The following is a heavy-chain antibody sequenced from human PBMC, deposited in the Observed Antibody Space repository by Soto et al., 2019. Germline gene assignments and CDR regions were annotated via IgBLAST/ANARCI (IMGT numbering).Heavy chain of an antibody. V-gene: IGHV2-5*02. D-gene: IGHD1-20*01. CDR2: IYWDDDK. CDR3: AHRRYNWNGANWFDP. J-gene: IGHJ5*02. CDR1: GFSLSTSGVG. Sequence: QITLKESGPTLVKPTQTLTLTCTFSGFSLSTSGVGVGWIRQPPGKALEWLALIYWDDDKRYSPSLKSRLTITMDTSKNQVVLTMTNMDPVDTATYYCAHRRYNWNGANWFDPWGQGTLVTVSS.